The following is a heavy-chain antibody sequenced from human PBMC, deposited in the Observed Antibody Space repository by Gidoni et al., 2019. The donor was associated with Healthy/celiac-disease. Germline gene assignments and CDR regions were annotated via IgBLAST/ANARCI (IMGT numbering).Heavy chain of an antibody. J-gene: IGHJ3*02. CDR1: GGSFSSYA. CDR3: ARDWDYGDHVDAFDI. D-gene: IGHD4-17*01. CDR2: IIPSFGTI. V-gene: IGHV1-69*01. Sequence: QVQLVQSGAEEKKPGSSVKVSCKASGGSFSSYAISWVRQAPGHGLEWMGGIIPSFGTINYAQKFQGRVTITADESTSTAYMELRSLRSQDTAEYYCARDWDYGDHVDAFDIWGQGTMVTVSS.